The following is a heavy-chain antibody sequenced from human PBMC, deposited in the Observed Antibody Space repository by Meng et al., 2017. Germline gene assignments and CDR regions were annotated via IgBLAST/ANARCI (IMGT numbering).Heavy chain of an antibody. Sequence: QLQQWGAGLLKPSETLSLPCAVYGGSFSGYYWSWIRQPPGKGLEWIGEINHSGSTNYNPSLKSRVTISVDTSKNQFSLKLSSVTAADTAVYYCARVGKVVTAPLTYWGQGTLVTVSS. CDR2: INHSGST. V-gene: IGHV4-34*01. CDR3: ARVGKVVTAPLTY. CDR1: GGSFSGYY. D-gene: IGHD2-21*02. J-gene: IGHJ4*02.